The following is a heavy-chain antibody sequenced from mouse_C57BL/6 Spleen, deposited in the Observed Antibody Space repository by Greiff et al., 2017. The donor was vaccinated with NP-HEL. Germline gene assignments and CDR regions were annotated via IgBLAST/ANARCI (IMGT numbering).Heavy chain of an antibody. Sequence: EVQLQQSGPELVKPGASVKISCKASGYSFTGYYMNWVKQSPEKSLEWIGEINPSTGGTTYNQKFKAKATLTVDKSSSTAYMQLKSLTSEDSAVYYCALGYLDYWGQGTTLTVSS. CDR3: ALGYLDY. J-gene: IGHJ2*01. CDR1: GYSFTGYY. V-gene: IGHV1-42*01. CDR2: INPSTGGT.